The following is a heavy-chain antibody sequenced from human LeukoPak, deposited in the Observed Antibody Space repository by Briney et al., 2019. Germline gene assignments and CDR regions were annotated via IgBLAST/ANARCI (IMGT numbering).Heavy chain of an antibody. CDR1: GFTFSRDS. V-gene: IGHV3-48*04. CDR2: ISSSSSTI. D-gene: IGHD1-26*01. J-gene: IGHJ4*02. CDR3: ARDYFGSPSALDY. Sequence: GGSLRLSCTASGFTFSRDSMNWVRQAPGKGLEWVSYISSSSSTIYYADSVKGRFTISRDNAKNSLYLQMNSLRAEDTAVYYCARDYFGSPSALDYWGQGTLVTVSS.